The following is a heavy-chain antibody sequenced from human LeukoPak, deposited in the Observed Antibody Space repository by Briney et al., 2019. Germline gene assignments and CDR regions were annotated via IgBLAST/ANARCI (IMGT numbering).Heavy chain of an antibody. CDR3: ARVPTTVTTSPYYYYYYMDV. Sequence: PSETLSLTCSVSGGSISSYYWSWVRQPPGKGLEWIGRIYTSGSTNYNPSLKSRVTISVDTSKNQFSLKLSSVTAADTAVYYCARVPTTVTTSPYYYYYYMDVWGKGTTVTVSS. CDR2: IYTSGST. V-gene: IGHV4-4*08. J-gene: IGHJ6*03. CDR1: GGSISSYY. D-gene: IGHD4-17*01.